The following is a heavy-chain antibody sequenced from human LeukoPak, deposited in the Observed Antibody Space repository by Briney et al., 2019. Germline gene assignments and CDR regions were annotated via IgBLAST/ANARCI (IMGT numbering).Heavy chain of an antibody. V-gene: IGHV3-74*01. D-gene: IGHD3-16*01. Sequence: PGGSLRLSCVDSEFTFSRYWMHWVRQAPGEGLVWVSRINIDGSTTNYADSVKGRFTISRDNAKNSLFLQMNSLRVEDTAVYYCVRGGRGERPNYWGQGTLVTVSS. CDR3: VRGGRGERPNY. CDR1: EFTFSRYW. CDR2: INIDGSTT. J-gene: IGHJ4*02.